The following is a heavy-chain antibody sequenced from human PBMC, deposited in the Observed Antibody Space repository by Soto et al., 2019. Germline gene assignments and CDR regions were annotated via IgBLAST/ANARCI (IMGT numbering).Heavy chain of an antibody. CDR3: ARNRYEPYYGMDV. D-gene: IGHD3-9*01. V-gene: IGHV3-30*04. J-gene: IGHJ6*02. CDR1: GFTFSSYY. Sequence: GSLRLSCAASGFTFSSYYMHWVRQAPGKGLEWVAGISYDGTDKYYADSVTGRFTISRDNSKSTLYLQMNSLRDEDTAVYYCARNRYEPYYGMDVWGQGTTVTVSS. CDR2: ISYDGTDK.